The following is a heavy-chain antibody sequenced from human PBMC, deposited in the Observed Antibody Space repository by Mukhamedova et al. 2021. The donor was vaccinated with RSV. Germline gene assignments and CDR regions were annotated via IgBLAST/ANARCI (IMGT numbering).Heavy chain of an antibody. J-gene: IGHJ6*02. CDR2: IYYSGST. CDR3: AREGWATIFGVVIPYGMDV. V-gene: IGHV4-59*13. Sequence: GKGLEWIGYIYYSGSTNYNPSLESRVTISVDTSKNQFSLKLSSVTAADTAVYYCAREGWATIFGVVIPYGMDVWGQGTTVTVTS. D-gene: IGHD3-3*01.